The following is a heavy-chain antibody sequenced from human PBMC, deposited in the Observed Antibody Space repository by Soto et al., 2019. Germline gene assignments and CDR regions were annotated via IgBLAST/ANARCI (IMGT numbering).Heavy chain of an antibody. CDR1: GFTFGDYA. V-gene: IGHV3-49*03. CDR2: IRSKAYGGTT. J-gene: IGHJ5*02. D-gene: IGHD3-3*01. CDR3: TRDSPDYDFWSGYSP. Sequence: PGGSLRLSCTASGFTFGDYAMSWFRQAPGKGLEWVGFIRSKAYGGTTEYAASVKGRFTISRDDSKSIAYLQMNSLETEDPAVYYCTRDSPDYDFWSGYSPWGQGTLVTVSS.